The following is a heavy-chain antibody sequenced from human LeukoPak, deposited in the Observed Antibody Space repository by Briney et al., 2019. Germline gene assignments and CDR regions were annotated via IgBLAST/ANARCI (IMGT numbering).Heavy chain of an antibody. CDR2: IYYSGST. Sequence: SETLPLTCTVSGGSISSSSYYWGWIRQPPGKGLEWIGSIYYSGSTYYNPSLKSRVTISVDTSKNQFSLKLSSVTAADTAVYYCARHYDRYYSPFDIWGQGTMVTVSS. D-gene: IGHD3-10*01. V-gene: IGHV4-39*01. J-gene: IGHJ3*02. CDR1: GGSISSSSYY. CDR3: ARHYDRYYSPFDI.